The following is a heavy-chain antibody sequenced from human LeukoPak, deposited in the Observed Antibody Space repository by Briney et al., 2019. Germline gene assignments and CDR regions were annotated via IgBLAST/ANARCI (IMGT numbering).Heavy chain of an antibody. J-gene: IGHJ4*02. V-gene: IGHV4-4*09. CDR1: GGSITSYS. D-gene: IGHD4-11*01. CDR3: AKSYFDYSTYYSYYFNL. CDR2: IYTSGSP. Sequence: SKTLSLTCTVSGGSITSYSWTWIRQPPGKGLEYIGYIYTSGSPNYNPSLTSRVTISLDTSKSQFALKLSSVTAADTAVYYCAKSYFDYSTYYSYYFNLWGQGALVTVSS.